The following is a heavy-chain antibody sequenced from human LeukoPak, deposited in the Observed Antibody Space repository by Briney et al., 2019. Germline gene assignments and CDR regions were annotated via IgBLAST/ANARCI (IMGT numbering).Heavy chain of an antibody. Sequence: ASVKVSCKASGYTFTGYYMHWERQAPGQGLEWMGWINPNSGGTNYAQKFQGRVTMTRDTSISTAYMERSRLRSDDTAVYYCARLRVSGSVWFDPWGQGTLVTVSS. V-gene: IGHV1-2*02. J-gene: IGHJ5*02. CDR2: INPNSGGT. CDR3: ARLRVSGSVWFDP. D-gene: IGHD6-6*01. CDR1: GYTFTGYY.